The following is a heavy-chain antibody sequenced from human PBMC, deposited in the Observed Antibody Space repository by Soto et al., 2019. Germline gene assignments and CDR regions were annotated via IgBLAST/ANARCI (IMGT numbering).Heavy chain of an antibody. CDR2: MSYDGTNT. D-gene: IGHD6-19*01. J-gene: IGHJ4*01. V-gene: IGHV3-30-3*01. CDR1: GFMFSAYA. Sequence: GGSLILSCTASGFMFSAYAMLWVRQAPGKGLEWVAAMSYDGTNTYYADSVKGRFTISRDNSKNTLFLQMSSLTADDSAVYYCARDPSPYTSGWYGIDFWGLGTLVTVSS. CDR3: ARDPSPYTSGWYGIDF.